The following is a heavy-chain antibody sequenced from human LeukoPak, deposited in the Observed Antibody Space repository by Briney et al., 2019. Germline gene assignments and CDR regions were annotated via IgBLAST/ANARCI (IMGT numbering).Heavy chain of an antibody. J-gene: IGHJ3*02. V-gene: IGHV3-23*01. CDR1: GFTFINYA. CDR2: IGVSGAST. Sequence: GGSLRLSCAASGFTFINYAMSWVRQAPGKGLEWVSRIGVSGASTDYADSVKGRFTISRDNAKNSLYLQMNSLRAEDTAVYYCARYSSGWRHSDDAFDIWGQGTMVTVSS. CDR3: ARYSSGWRHSDDAFDI. D-gene: IGHD6-19*01.